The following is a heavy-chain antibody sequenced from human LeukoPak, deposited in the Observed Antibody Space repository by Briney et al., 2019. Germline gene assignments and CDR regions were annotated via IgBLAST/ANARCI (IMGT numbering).Heavy chain of an antibody. D-gene: IGHD3-10*01. J-gene: IGHJ5*02. CDR3: AKDYSKTSYYGSGTYYRPNWFDP. CDR2: IRYDGSNK. Sequence: GGSLRLSCAASGFTFSSYGIHWVRQAPGKGLEWVAFIRYDGSNKYYADSVKGRFTISRDNSKNTLYLQMNSLRAEETAMYYCAKDYSKTSYYGSGTYYRPNWFDPWGQGTLVTVSS. CDR1: GFTFSSYG. V-gene: IGHV3-30*02.